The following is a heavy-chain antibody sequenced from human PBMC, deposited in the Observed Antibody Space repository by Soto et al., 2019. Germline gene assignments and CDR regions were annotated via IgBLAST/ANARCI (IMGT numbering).Heavy chain of an antibody. J-gene: IGHJ3*02. CDR3: ARDRPDSSGHLAERDAFDI. CDR2: IYHSGST. D-gene: IGHD3-22*01. CDR1: GGSISSSNW. V-gene: IGHV4-4*02. Sequence: PSETLSLTCAVSGGSISSSNWWSWVRQPPGKGLEWIGEIYHSGSTNYNPSLKSRVTISVDKSKNQFSLKLSSVTAADTAVYYCARDRPDSSGHLAERDAFDICGQGTMVTV.